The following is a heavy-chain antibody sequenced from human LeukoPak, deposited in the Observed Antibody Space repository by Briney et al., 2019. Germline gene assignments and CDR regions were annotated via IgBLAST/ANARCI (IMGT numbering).Heavy chain of an antibody. Sequence: ASVKVSCKASGYTFTSYGISWVRQAPGQGLEWMGWISAYNGNTNYAQKLQGRVTMTTDTSTSTAYMELRSLRSDDTAVYYCARATSGSYYYAYFDYWGQGTLVTVSS. CDR2: ISAYNGNT. CDR3: ARATSGSYYYAYFDY. J-gene: IGHJ4*02. D-gene: IGHD1-26*01. V-gene: IGHV1-18*01. CDR1: GYTFTSYG.